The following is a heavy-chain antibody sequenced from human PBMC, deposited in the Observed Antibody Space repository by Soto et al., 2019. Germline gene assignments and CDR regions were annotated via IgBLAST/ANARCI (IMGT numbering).Heavy chain of an antibody. CDR3: AKKYCSGIGCNLPAFDI. CDR1: GFTFSSYA. J-gene: IGHJ3*02. CDR2: ISGSTGGT. Sequence: EVQLLESGGGLVQPGGSLRLSCAASGFTFSSYAMSWVRRAPGKGLEWVSAISGSTGGTFYADSVKGRFTISRDNSKNTLSLQMNTLRVEDTAVYYCAKKYCSGIGCNLPAFDIWGQGAMVTVSS. D-gene: IGHD2-15*01. V-gene: IGHV3-23*01.